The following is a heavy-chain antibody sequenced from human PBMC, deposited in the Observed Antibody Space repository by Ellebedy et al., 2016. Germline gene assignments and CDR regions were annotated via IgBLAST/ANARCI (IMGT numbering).Heavy chain of an antibody. CDR2: ISSSGENS. D-gene: IGHD4/OR15-4a*01. J-gene: IGHJ4*02. CDR1: GFNFRDAA. V-gene: IGHV3-23*01. CDR3: AKDMELSY. Sequence: GGSLRLXCEVSGFNFRDAAMNWVRQAPGKGLEWVSLISSSGENSYHADSVRGRFTISRDDSKNTLYLEMNSLRAEDTAVYYCAKDMELSYWGQGTLVTVSS.